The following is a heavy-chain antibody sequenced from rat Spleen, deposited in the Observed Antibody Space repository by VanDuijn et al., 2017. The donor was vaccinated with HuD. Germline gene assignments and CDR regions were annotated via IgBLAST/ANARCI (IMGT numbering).Heavy chain of an antibody. V-gene: IGHV5S13*01. J-gene: IGHJ2*01. CDR2: ITNAAGKV. CDR3: ARHGASSFDY. Sequence: EVQLVESGGGLVQPGRSLKLSCAASGFTFSNYGMAWVRQTPTKGLEWVASITNAAGKVYYPDSVKGRFTISRDTAQNILYLQLNSLRSEDTATYYCARHGASSFDYWGQGVMVTVSS. D-gene: IGHD1-8*01. CDR1: GFTFSNYG.